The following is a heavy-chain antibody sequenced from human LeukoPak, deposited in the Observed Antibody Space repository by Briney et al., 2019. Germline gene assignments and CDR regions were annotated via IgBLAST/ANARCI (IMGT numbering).Heavy chain of an antibody. D-gene: IGHD6-6*01. V-gene: IGHV4-39*01. CDR2: IYYSGST. CDR3: AKARPAIAARVGYYSYCTDV. Sequence: SETLSHTCTVSGGSISSSIYYWGWIRQPPGRGLEWIGSIYYSGSTYYNPSLKSRVTISVDTSKNQFSLKLSSVTAADTAVYYCAKARPAIAARVGYYSYCTDVCGQGTTVTVSS. CDR1: GGSISSSIYY. J-gene: IGHJ6*02.